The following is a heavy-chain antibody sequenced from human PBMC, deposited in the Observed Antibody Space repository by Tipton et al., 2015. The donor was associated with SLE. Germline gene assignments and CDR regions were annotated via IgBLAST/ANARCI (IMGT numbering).Heavy chain of an antibody. CDR2: IRYGGSNK. CDR3: ANDLLGGGSATFCYCGMFA. CDR1: GFTFSSYG. Sequence: SLRLSCAASGFTFSSYGMHWVRQAPGKGLEWVAFIRYGGSNKYYADSVKGRFTISRDNSKNTLYLQMNSLRAEDTAVYYCANDLLGGGSATFCYCGMFAWGHGAPVSVS. V-gene: IGHV3-30*02. D-gene: IGHD2-15*01. J-gene: IGHJ6*02.